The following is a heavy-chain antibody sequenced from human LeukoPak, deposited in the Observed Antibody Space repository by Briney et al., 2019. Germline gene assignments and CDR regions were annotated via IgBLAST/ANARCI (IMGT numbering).Heavy chain of an antibody. V-gene: IGHV3-30*03. D-gene: IGHD4-17*01. CDR2: ISYDGNKK. J-gene: IGHJ4*02. Sequence: GGSLRLSCAASGFTFSTYGMHWARQAPGKGLEWVAVISYDGNKKYYADSVKGRFTISRDNSKNTLYLQMNSLRAEDTAVYYCARAHTNDYGDYYFDYWGQGTLVTVSS. CDR1: GFTFSTYG. CDR3: ARAHTNDYGDYYFDY.